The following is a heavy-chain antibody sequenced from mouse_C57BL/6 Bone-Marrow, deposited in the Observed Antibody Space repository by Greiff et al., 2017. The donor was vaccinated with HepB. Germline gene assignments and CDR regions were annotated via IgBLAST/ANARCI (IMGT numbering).Heavy chain of an antibody. CDR2: IDPNSGGT. V-gene: IGHV1-72*01. CDR3: ARTAQGYYAMDY. CDR1: GYTFTSYW. Sequence: QQSCKASGYTFTSYWMHWVKQRPGRGLEWIGRIDPNSGGTKYNEKFKSKATLTVDKPSSTAYMQLSSLTSEDSAVYYCARTAQGYYAMDYWGQGTSVTVSS. D-gene: IGHD3-2*02. J-gene: IGHJ4*01.